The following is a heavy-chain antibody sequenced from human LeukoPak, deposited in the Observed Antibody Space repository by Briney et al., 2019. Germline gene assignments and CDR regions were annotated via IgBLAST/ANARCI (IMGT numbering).Heavy chain of an antibody. J-gene: IGHJ3*02. Sequence: SETLSLTCAVYGGSFSGYYWSWIRQPPGKGLEWIGEINHSGSTNYNPSLKSRVTISVDTSKNQFSLKLSSVTAADTAVYYCARATLVGDASDIWGQGTMVTVSS. V-gene: IGHV4-34*01. CDR2: INHSGST. D-gene: IGHD2-8*02. CDR1: GGSFSGYY. CDR3: ARATLVGDASDI.